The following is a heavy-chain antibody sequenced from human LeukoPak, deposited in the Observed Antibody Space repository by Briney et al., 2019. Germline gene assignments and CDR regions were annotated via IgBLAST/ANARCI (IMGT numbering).Heavy chain of an antibody. CDR2: IYHSGNS. Sequence: PSETLSLTCTVSGYSISSGYYWGWIRPPPGKGLEWIGIIYHSGNSYFNPSLKSRVTISVDTSKNQFSLRLSSVTAADTAVYYCMSNCLPGGYFFDHWGQGALVTVSS. D-gene: IGHD1-20*01. J-gene: IGHJ4*02. CDR1: GYSISSGYY. V-gene: IGHV4-38-2*02. CDR3: MSNCLPGGYFFDH.